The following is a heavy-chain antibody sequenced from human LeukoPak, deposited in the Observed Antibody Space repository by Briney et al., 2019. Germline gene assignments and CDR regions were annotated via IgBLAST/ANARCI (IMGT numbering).Heavy chain of an antibody. CDR2: INTDGSST. D-gene: IGHD3-10*01. J-gene: IGHJ4*02. CDR3: ARADSAAHFDY. CDR1: GFTFSSFW. V-gene: IGHV3-74*01. Sequence: TGGSLRLSCAASGFTFSSFWMHWVRQAPGKGLVWVSRINTDGSSTDYADSVKGRFTISRDNAENTLYLQMNSLRAEDTAVYYCARADSAAHFDYWGQGTLVTVSS.